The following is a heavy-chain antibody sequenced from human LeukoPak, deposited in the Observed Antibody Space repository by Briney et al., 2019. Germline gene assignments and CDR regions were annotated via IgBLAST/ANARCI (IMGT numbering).Heavy chain of an antibody. CDR2: ISYDGSNK. J-gene: IGHJ4*02. CDR1: GFTFSSYA. CDR3: ARQKDIVVVVAATFDY. D-gene: IGHD2-15*01. V-gene: IGHV3-30-3*01. Sequence: GRSLRLSCAASGFTFSSYAMHWVRQAPGKGLEWVAVISYDGSNKYYADSVKGRFTISRDNSKNTLYLQMNSLRAEDTAVYYCARQKDIVVVVAATFDYWGQGTLVTVSS.